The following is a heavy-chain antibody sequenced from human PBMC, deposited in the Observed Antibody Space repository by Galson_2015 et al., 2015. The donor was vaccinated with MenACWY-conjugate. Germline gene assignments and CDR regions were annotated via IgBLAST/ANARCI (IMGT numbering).Heavy chain of an antibody. CDR2: LNRNGGT. Sequence: LSLTCAVYGTSFNAYSWSWIRHSPGQGLEWMGELNRNGGTTYNPSLESPVTISVDRSKNQFSLNLRSVTAADTAAYYCARSSRSCNGASCFPLDYWGQGTRVSVSS. CDR1: GTSFNAYS. CDR3: ARSSRSCNGASCFPLDY. V-gene: IGHV4-34*01. D-gene: IGHD2-2*01. J-gene: IGHJ4*02.